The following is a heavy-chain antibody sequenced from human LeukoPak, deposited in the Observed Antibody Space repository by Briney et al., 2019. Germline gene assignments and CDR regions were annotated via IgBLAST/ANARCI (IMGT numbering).Heavy chain of an antibody. Sequence: SVKVSCKASGGTFSSYAISWVRQAPGQGLEWMGGIIPIFGTANYAQKFQGRVTITADESTSTAYMELSSLRSEDTAVYYCARAPNPRYSSSSSNPSGFDYWGQGTLVTVSS. CDR1: GGTFSSYA. CDR3: ARAPNPRYSSSSSNPSGFDY. CDR2: IIPIFGTA. V-gene: IGHV1-69*13. D-gene: IGHD6-6*01. J-gene: IGHJ4*02.